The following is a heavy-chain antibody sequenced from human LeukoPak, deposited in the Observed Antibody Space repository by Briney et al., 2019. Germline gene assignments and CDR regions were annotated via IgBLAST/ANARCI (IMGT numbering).Heavy chain of an antibody. CDR1: GFTFSSYG. Sequence: PGGSLRLSCAASGFTFSSYGMHWVRQAPGKGLEWVAFIRYDESTKFYADSVKGRFTISRDNAKNSLYLLMNSLRAEDTAVYYCARGRYTSGWYPDYFDYWGQGTLVTVSS. V-gene: IGHV3-30*02. J-gene: IGHJ4*02. CDR3: ARGRYTSGWYPDYFDY. CDR2: IRYDESTK. D-gene: IGHD6-19*01.